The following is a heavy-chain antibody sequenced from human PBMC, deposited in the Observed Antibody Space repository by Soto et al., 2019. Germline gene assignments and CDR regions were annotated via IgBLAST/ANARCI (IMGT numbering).Heavy chain of an antibody. CDR3: APHYNYWNT. CDR1: GYTFARSS. J-gene: IGHJ5*02. V-gene: IGHV5-51*01. CDR2: IYPANSET. Sequence: PGESLKISCKASGYTFARSSIGWVRQMPGKGLEWMGIIYPANSETTYSPSFQGQVTISADMSISTAYLQWSSLKASDTAIYYCAPHYNYWNTWGQGTLVTVSS. D-gene: IGHD3-3*01.